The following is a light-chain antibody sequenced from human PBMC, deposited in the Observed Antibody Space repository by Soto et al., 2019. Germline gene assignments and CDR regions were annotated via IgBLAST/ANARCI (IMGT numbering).Light chain of an antibody. J-gene: IGKJ1*01. CDR3: LQDYNYPWT. CDR1: QGSRND. CDR2: AAS. V-gene: IGKV1-6*01. Sequence: AIQMTQSPSSLSASVGDRVTITCRASQGSRNDLGWYQQKPGKAPKLLIYAASTLQSGVPSRFSGSGSGTGFTLTISSLQPEDCATYYCLQDYNYPWTFGQGTKVDIK.